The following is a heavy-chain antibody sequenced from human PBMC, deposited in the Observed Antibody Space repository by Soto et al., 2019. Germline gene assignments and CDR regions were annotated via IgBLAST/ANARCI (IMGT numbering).Heavy chain of an antibody. CDR3: AKDHDYGNTRHY. CDR1: GFTFSSYA. J-gene: IGHJ4*02. CDR2: ISGSGGST. V-gene: IGHV3-23*01. D-gene: IGHD4-17*01. Sequence: EVQLLESGGGMVQPGGSLRLSCAASGFTFSSYAMSWVRQAPGKGLEWVSAISGSGGSTYYADSVKGRFTISRDNSKNTLYLQMNSLRAEDTAVYYCAKDHDYGNTRHYWGQGTLVTVSS.